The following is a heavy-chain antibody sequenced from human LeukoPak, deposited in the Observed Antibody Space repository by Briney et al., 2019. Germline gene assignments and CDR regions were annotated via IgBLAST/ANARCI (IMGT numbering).Heavy chain of an antibody. CDR3: ARHMKWWQQLVRFDP. CDR2: IKQDGSEK. V-gene: IGHV3-7*01. D-gene: IGHD6-13*01. CDR1: GFTFSSYW. J-gene: IGHJ5*02. Sequence: GGSLRLSCAASGFTFSSYWMSWVRQAPGKGLEWVANIKQDGSEKYYVDSVKGRFTISRNNAKNSLYLQMNSLRAEDTAVYYCARHMKWWQQLVRFDPWGRGTLVTVSS.